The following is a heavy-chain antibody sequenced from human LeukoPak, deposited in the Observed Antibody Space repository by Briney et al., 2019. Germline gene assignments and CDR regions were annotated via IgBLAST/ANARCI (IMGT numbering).Heavy chain of an antibody. CDR1: SGSISTSNYY. Sequence: SETLSLTCTVSSGSISTSNYYWGWVRQPPGKALEWIGNIFYSGSTYYSPSLKSRVTISVDTSKNQFSLKLSSVTAADTAVYYCARGRGKLWGQGTLVTVSS. CDR2: IFYSGST. J-gene: IGHJ4*02. D-gene: IGHD3-10*01. V-gene: IGHV4-39*07. CDR3: ARGRGKL.